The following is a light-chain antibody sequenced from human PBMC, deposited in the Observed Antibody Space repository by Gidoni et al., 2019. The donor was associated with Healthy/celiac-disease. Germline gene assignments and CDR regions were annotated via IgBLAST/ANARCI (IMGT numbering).Light chain of an antibody. V-gene: IGKV3-20*01. CDR3: QQYGSSPLYS. J-gene: IGKJ2*03. CDR2: GAS. Sequence: ESELTQSPGTLSLSPGERATLSCRASQSVSSSYLAWYQQKPGQAPRLLIYGASSRATGIPDRFSGSGSGTDFTLTISRLEPEDFAVYYCQQYGSSPLYSFGQGTKLEIK. CDR1: QSVSSSY.